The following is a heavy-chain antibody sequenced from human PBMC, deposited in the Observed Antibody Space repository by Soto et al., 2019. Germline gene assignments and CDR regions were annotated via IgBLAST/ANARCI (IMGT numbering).Heavy chain of an antibody. CDR3: EGGGGVVTDLWYYFDY. V-gene: IGHV1-69*01. J-gene: IGHJ4*02. CDR2: IIPIFGTA. Sequence: QVQLVQSGAEVKKPGSSVKVSCKASGGTFSSYAISWVRQAPGQGLEWMGGIIPIFGTANYAQKFQGRVTITADESTSTAYMGLSSLRSEDTAVYYCEGGGGVVTDLWYYFDYWGQGTLVTVSS. D-gene: IGHD2-15*01. CDR1: GGTFSSYA.